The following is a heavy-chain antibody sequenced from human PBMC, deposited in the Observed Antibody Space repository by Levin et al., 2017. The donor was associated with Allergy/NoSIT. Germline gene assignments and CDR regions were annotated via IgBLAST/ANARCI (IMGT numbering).Heavy chain of an antibody. D-gene: IGHD2-2*01. V-gene: IGHV4-34*01. CDR1: GGSFSGYY. J-gene: IGHJ4*02. CDR2: INHSGST. CDR3: VRGGCSRTSCLDY. Sequence: SETLSLTCAVYGGSFSGYYWSWIRQPPGKGLEWIGEINHSGSTNYNPSLKSRVTISVDTSKNQFSLKLSSVTAADTAVYYCVRGGCSRTSCLDYWGQGILVTVSS.